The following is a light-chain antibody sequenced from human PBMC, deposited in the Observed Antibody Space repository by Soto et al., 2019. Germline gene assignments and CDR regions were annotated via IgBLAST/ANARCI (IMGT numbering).Light chain of an antibody. V-gene: IGKV1-9*01. CDR1: QGISSY. CDR3: QQLNSYPIT. CDR2: AAS. Sequence: IQLTQSPSSLSASVGDRVTITCRASQGISSYLAWYQQKPGEAPKLLVYAASTLQSGVPSRFSGNGSGTDITLTISSLQPEDFATYYCQQLNSYPITFGQGTRLEIK. J-gene: IGKJ5*01.